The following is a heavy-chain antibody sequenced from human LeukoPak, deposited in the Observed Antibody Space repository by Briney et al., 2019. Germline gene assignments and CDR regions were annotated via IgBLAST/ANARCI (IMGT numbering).Heavy chain of an antibody. CDR1: GYTLTELS. V-gene: IGHV1-24*01. CDR3: ARDVPAYCGGDCYDQD. D-gene: IGHD2-21*02. Sequence: GASVKVSCKVSGYTLTELSMHWVRQAPGKGLEWMGGFDPEDGETIYAQKFQGRVTMTEDTSTDTAYMELSSLRSEDTAVYYCARDVPAYCGGDCYDQDWGQGTLVTVSS. CDR2: FDPEDGET. J-gene: IGHJ4*02.